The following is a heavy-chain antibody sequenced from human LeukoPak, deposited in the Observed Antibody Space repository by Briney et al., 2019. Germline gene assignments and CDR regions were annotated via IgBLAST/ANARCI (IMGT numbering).Heavy chain of an antibody. J-gene: IGHJ4*02. V-gene: IGHV3-33*01. Sequence: GGSLRLSCAASGFSFSSYGMHWVRQAPGKGLEWVAVIWYDGSKKYYADSVKGRFIISRDNSRNTLYLQMNSLRAEDTAVYYCARESTTDGDFWGQGTLVTVSS. CDR3: ARESTTDGDF. CDR1: GFSFSSYG. CDR2: IWYDGSKK. D-gene: IGHD7-27*01.